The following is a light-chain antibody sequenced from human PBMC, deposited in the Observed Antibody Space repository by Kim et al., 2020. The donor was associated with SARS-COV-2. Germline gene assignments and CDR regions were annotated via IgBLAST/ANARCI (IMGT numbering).Light chain of an antibody. V-gene: IGLV3-19*01. Sequence: SSELTQDPAVSVALGQTVRITCQGDSLRNYYASWYQQKPGQAPLLVIHGKNNRPSGIPDRFSGSSSGNTASLTVTGAQAVDEADYYCISRDNSGDPLVFG. CDR1: SLRNYY. CDR3: ISRDNSGDPLV. CDR2: GKN. J-gene: IGLJ7*01.